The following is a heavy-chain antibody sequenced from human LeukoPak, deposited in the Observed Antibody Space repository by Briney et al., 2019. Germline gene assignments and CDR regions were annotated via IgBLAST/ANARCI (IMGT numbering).Heavy chain of an antibody. D-gene: IGHD5-18*01. CDR3: AAWGEGGYEDY. Sequence: ASVKVSCKASGFTFTSSAMQWVRQARGQRLEWIGWIVVGSGNTNYAQKFRERVTITRDMSTSTAYMELSSLRSEDTAVYYCAAWGEGGYEDYWGQGTLVTVSS. CDR2: IVVGSGNT. V-gene: IGHV1-58*02. CDR1: GFTFTSSA. J-gene: IGHJ4*02.